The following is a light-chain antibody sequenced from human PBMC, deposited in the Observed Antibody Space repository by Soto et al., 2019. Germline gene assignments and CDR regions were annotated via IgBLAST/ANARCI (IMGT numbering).Light chain of an antibody. Sequence: AIQMTQSPSSLSASVGDRVTITCRASQGIRNDLGWYQQKTGKAPKLLIYAASSLQSGVPSRFSGSGSGTDFTLTSSSLQPEDFATYYCLQDYNYPWTFGQGTKAEIK. CDR3: LQDYNYPWT. CDR1: QGIRND. J-gene: IGKJ1*01. V-gene: IGKV1-6*01. CDR2: AAS.